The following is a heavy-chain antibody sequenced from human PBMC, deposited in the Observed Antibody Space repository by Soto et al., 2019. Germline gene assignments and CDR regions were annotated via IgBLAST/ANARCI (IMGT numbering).Heavy chain of an antibody. V-gene: IGHV4-59*01. CDR1: GGSISNYY. J-gene: IGHJ4*02. CDR3: ARAVLPATAPFDY. D-gene: IGHD2-2*01. Sequence: QVQLQESGPRLVKPSETQSLTCIVSGGSISNYYWSWIRQPPGKGLEWIGYIYYSGSTNYNPSLQSRVTISVDTSKNQFSLKLSSVTAADTAVYYCARAVLPATAPFDYWGQGTLVTVSS. CDR2: IYYSGST.